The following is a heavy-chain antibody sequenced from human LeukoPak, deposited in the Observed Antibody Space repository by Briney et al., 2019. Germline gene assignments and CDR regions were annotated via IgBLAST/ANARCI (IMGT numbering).Heavy chain of an antibody. CDR3: ARSYRGRRFDY. V-gene: IGHV1-2*02. D-gene: IGHD2-21*01. J-gene: IGHJ4*02. CDR2: INPSSGGT. Sequence: ASVKVSCKASGYTFTGYYVHWVRQAPGQGLEWMGWINPSSGGTNYAQKFQGRVTMTRDTSISTAYLELSRLRSDDTAVYYCARSYRGRRFDYWGQGSLVTVSS. CDR1: GYTFTGYY.